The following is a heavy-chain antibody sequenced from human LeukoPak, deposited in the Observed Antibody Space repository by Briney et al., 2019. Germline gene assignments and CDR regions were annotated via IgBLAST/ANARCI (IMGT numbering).Heavy chain of an antibody. V-gene: IGHV3-48*03. CDR2: ISSSGKTV. D-gene: IGHD2-15*01. CDR3: ARLGYCNTGSCYSLDY. Sequence: PGGSLRPSCEVSGFTFSSYEMNWVRQAPGKGLEWISYISSSGKTVFYADSVKGRFTISRDNAKNSLFLQVNSLRAEDTALYYCARLGYCNTGSCYSLDYWGQGTLVTVSS. J-gene: IGHJ4*02. CDR1: GFTFSSYE.